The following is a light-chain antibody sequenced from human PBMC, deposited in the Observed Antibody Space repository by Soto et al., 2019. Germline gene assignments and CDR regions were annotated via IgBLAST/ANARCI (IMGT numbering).Light chain of an antibody. J-gene: IGLJ1*01. Sequence: QSALTQPASVSGSRGQSITISCTGTSSDVGGYNYVSWYQQHPGKAPKLMIYDVSNRPSGVSNRFSGSKSGNTASLTISGLQAEDEADYYSSSYTSSSTLLYVFGTGTKLTVL. CDR2: DVS. V-gene: IGLV2-14*01. CDR1: SSDVGGYNY. CDR3: SSYTSSSTLLYV.